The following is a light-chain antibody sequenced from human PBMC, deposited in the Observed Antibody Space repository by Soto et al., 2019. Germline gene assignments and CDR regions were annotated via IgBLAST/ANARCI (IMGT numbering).Light chain of an antibody. CDR3: QQFHSFPIT. V-gene: IGKV1-5*01. J-gene: IGKJ5*01. CDR2: DAS. Sequence: DIQMTQSPSTLSASAGDRVTITCRASQSITIWLAWYQQKPGKAPKLLIYDASTLESGVPSRFSGSGSGTEFTLTICSLQPDDFATYYCQQFHSFPITFGQGTRLEIK. CDR1: QSITIW.